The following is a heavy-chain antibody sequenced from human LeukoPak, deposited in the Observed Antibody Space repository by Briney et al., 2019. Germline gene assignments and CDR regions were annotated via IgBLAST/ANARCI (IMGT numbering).Heavy chain of an antibody. CDR2: ITKSGDST. V-gene: IGHV3-23*01. Sequence: GGSLRLSCAASGFTFSTFGMSWVRQAPGKGLEWVSTITKSGDSTYYADSVKGRLTISRDNSKNTLYLQMNSLRAEDTAVYYCAKYHCGSYCAAYWGQGTRVTVSS. D-gene: IGHD1-26*01. CDR3: AKYHCGSYCAAY. CDR1: GFTFSTFG. J-gene: IGHJ4*02.